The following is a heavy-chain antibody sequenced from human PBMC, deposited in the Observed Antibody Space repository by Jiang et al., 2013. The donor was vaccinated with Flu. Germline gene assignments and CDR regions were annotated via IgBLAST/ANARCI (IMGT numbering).Heavy chain of an antibody. CDR3: ARQGDIVVVVAARGYYYYGMDV. V-gene: IGHV6-1*01. Sequence: SQTLSLTCAISGDSVSSNSAAWNWIRQSPSRGLEWLGRTYYRSKWYNDYAVSVKSRITINPDTSKNQFSLQLNSVTPEDTAVYYCARQGDIVVVVAARGYYYYGMDVWGQGTTVTVSS. D-gene: IGHD2-15*01. J-gene: IGHJ6*02. CDR2: TYYRSKWYN. CDR1: GDSVSSNSAA.